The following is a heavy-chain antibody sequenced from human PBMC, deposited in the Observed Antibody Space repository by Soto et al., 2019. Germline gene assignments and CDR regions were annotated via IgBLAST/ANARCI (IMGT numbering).Heavy chain of an antibody. CDR2: LYYSGRT. CDR1: GGSIRDYF. D-gene: IGHD4-17*01. Sequence: QVQLQESGPGLVKPSETLSLTCTVSGGSIRDYFWTWIRQPPGKGLEWIGYLYYSGRTNYNPSLKSRVSISVDTSKNHFSLQLRSVTAADTAVYYCARVGGDDFGDSGGVDYWGQGTLVTVSS. CDR3: ARVGGDDFGDSGGVDY. J-gene: IGHJ4*02. V-gene: IGHV4-59*01.